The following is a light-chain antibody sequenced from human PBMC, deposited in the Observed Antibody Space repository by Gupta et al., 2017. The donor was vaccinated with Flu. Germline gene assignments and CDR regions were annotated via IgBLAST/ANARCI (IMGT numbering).Light chain of an antibody. V-gene: IGKV1-17*01. Sequence: DIQMTQSPSSLSASVGDRVTITCRASQVIRTDLAWYQQKPGKAPKRLMYSASSLHSGVPSRFSGSGVGTEFTLTISSLQPEDFATYYCLQHRSFPYSFGQGTKLGIK. CDR2: SAS. CDR3: LQHRSFPYS. CDR1: QVIRTD. J-gene: IGKJ2*03.